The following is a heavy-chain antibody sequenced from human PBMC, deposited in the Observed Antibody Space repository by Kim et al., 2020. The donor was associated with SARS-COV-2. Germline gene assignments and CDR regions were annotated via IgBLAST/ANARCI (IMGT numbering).Heavy chain of an antibody. D-gene: IGHD2-15*01. CDR1: GFTFGDYA. V-gene: IGHV3-49*04. CDR2: TRSKAYGGTT. J-gene: IGHJ4*02. CDR3: TRVILGALYYFDY. Sequence: GGSLRLSCTASGFTFGDYAMSWVRQAPGKGLEWVGFTRSKAYGGTTGYAASVKGRFTISRDDSKSIAYQQMNSLKTEDTAVYYCTRVILGALYYFDYWGQGTLVKVSS.